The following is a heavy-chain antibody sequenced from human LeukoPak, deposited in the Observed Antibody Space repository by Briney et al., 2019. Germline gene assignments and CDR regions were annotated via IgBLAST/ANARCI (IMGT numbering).Heavy chain of an antibody. CDR3: AREPSGSGGYDY. CDR2: ISPNSGGT. Sequence: ASVKVSCKASGYTFTYYYMHWVRQAPGQGLEWMAWISPNSGGTNYVQKFQGRVTVTRDTSISTDYMEISGLTSDDTALYYCAREPSGSGGYDYWGQGTLVTVSS. V-gene: IGHV1-2*02. D-gene: IGHD3-10*01. CDR1: GYTFTYYY. J-gene: IGHJ4*02.